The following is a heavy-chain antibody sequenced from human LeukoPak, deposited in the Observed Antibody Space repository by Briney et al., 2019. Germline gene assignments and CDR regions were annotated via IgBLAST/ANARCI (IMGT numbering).Heavy chain of an antibody. V-gene: IGHV3-7*01. Sequence: GSLRLSCAASGFIFSSYWMSWVRQAPGKGLEWVANIKQDGSEKYYVDSVKGRFTISRDNAKNSLYLQMNSLRAEDTAVYYCARSAYYYDNLWGQGTLVTVSS. CDR2: IKQDGSEK. D-gene: IGHD3-22*01. CDR3: ARSAYYYDNL. CDR1: GFIFSSYW. J-gene: IGHJ4*02.